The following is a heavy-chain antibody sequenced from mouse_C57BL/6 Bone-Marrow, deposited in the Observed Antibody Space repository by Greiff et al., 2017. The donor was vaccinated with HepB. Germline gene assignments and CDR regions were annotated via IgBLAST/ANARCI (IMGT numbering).Heavy chain of an antibody. CDR3: ERHDGYSRLAY. V-gene: IGHV5-2*03. D-gene: IGHD2-3*01. Sequence: DVKLVESGGGLVQPGESLKLSCESNEYEFPSHDMSWVRKTPEKRLELVAAINSDGGSTHYPDNMERRFIIDRDNTEKTLYLQMSSLRSEDAAVYYCERHDGYSRLAYCGQGTLVTVSA. CDR2: INSDGGST. CDR1: EYEFPSHD. J-gene: IGHJ3*01.